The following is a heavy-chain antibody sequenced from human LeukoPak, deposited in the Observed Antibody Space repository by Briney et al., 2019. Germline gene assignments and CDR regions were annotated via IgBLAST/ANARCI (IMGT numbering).Heavy chain of an antibody. J-gene: IGHJ4*02. CDR1: GGSISSYY. CDR3: ARGPPGPAPPFFDY. CDR2: IYYSGST. Sequence: SETLSLTCTVSGGSISSYYWSWIRQPPGKGLEWIGYIYYSGSTNYNPSLKSRVTISVDTSKNQFSLKLSSVTAADTAVYYCARGPPGPAPPFFDYWGQGTLVTVSS. V-gene: IGHV4-59*01.